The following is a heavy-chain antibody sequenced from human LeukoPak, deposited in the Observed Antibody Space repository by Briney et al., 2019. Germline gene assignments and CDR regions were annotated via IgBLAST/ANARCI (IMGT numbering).Heavy chain of an antibody. J-gene: IGHJ5*02. V-gene: IGHV3-11*01. CDR1: GFTFSDYY. Sequence: PGGSLRLSCAASGFTFSDYYMSWIRQAPGKGLEWVSYISSSGSTIYYADSVKGRFTISRDNAKNSLYLQMNSLRAEDTAVYYCARAAGYYYDSSGYNWFDPWGQGTLVTVSS. CDR2: ISSSGSTI. D-gene: IGHD3-22*01. CDR3: ARAAGYYYDSSGYNWFDP.